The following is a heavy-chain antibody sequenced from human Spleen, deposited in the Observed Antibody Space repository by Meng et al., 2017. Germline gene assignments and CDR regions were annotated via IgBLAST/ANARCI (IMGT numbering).Heavy chain of an antibody. CDR2: IYYNGNT. J-gene: IGHJ5*02. D-gene: IGHD6-19*01. Sequence: QLQLQESGPGLVKPSETLSLTCTVSGGSISSTSSGYCWGWIRQPPGKGLEWIGSIYYNGNTYYNPPLKSRVTISLDTSKNQFSLKLTSVTAADTAVYYCVRSSGWVKTGFDPWGQGTLVTVSS. CDR3: VRSSGWVKTGFDP. CDR1: GGSISSTSSGYC. V-gene: IGHV4-39*01.